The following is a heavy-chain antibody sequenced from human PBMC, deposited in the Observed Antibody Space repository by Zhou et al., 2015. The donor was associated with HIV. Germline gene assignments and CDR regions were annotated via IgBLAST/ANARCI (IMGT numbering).Heavy chain of an antibody. CDR3: ASEGDVDTAMVTRYYYYYMDV. J-gene: IGHJ6*03. Sequence: QVQLVQSGAEVKKPGSSVKVSCKASGGTFSSYAISWVRQAPGQGLEWMGGIIPIFGTANYAQKFQGRVTITADESTSTAYMELSSLRSEDTAVYYCASEGDVDTAMVTRYYYYYMDVWGKGTTVTVSS. D-gene: IGHD5-18*01. CDR2: IIPIFGTA. V-gene: IGHV1-69*01. CDR1: GGTFSSYA.